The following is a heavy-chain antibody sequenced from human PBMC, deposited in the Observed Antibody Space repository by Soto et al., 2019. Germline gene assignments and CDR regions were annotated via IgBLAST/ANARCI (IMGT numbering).Heavy chain of an antibody. V-gene: IGHV4-59*01. Sequence: SETLSLTCTVSGGFISSYYWSWIRQPPGKGLEWIGYIYYSGSTNYNPSLKSRVTISVDTSKNQFSLKLSSVTAADTAVYYCARGGTVGNYYYYGMDVWGQGTTVTVS. CDR1: GGFISSYY. CDR3: ARGGTVGNYYYYGMDV. CDR2: IYYSGST. D-gene: IGHD4-17*01. J-gene: IGHJ6*02.